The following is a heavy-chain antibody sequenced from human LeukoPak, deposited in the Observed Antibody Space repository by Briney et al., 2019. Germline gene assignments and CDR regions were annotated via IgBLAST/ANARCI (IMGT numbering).Heavy chain of an antibody. J-gene: IGHJ3*02. Sequence: SGGSLRLSCAASGFTFDNYAMTWVRQAPGKGLEWVSYISSSGSTIYYADSVKGRFTISKDNAKNSLYLQMNSLRAEDTAVYYCARVGLVLPPGWEAFDIWGQGTMVTVSS. V-gene: IGHV3-48*04. D-gene: IGHD1-26*01. CDR2: ISSSGSTI. CDR1: GFTFDNYA. CDR3: ARVGLVLPPGWEAFDI.